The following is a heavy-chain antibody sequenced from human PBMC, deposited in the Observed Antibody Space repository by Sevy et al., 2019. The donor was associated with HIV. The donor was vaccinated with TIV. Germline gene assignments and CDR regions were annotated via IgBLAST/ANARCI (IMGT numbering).Heavy chain of an antibody. J-gene: IGHJ6*02. CDR3: TTAPIVAAGYYKYYGMDV. CDR2: IKRKTDGGTR. CDR1: GFSFNNAW. Sequence: GGSLRLSCAASGFSFNNAWMNWVRQAPGKGLEWVGHIKRKTDGGTRDYAASVKGRFTISRDDSENKRFLQINSLKTEDPSVYYCTTAPIVAAGYYKYYGMDVWGQGTTVTVSS. D-gene: IGHD6-13*01. V-gene: IGHV3-15*01.